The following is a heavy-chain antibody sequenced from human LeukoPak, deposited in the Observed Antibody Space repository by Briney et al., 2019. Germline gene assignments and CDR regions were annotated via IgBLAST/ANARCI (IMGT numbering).Heavy chain of an antibody. D-gene: IGHD1-20*01. J-gene: IGHJ3*02. Sequence: GGSLRLSCAASGFTFNSYWMSWVRQAPGKGLEWVANINQDGSEKYYVDSVKGRFTISRDNAKNSLYLQLNSLRAEDTAVYYCAKDTGRITITVPKDAFDIWGQGTMVTVSS. V-gene: IGHV3-7*05. CDR2: INQDGSEK. CDR3: AKDTGRITITVPKDAFDI. CDR1: GFTFNSYW.